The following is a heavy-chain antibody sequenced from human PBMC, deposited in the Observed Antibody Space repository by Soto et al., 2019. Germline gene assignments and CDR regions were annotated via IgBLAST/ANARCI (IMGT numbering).Heavy chain of an antibody. CDR1: GGFMRRTNYY. V-gene: IGHV4-39*01. J-gene: IGHJ4*02. CDR3: ARQVGDYYFDY. CDR2: IFFNGSP. Sequence: PSETLSLTCSVPGGFMRRTNYYWAWIRQPPGKGLEWVGSIFFNGSPDHNPSLQSRVTILVDTSKNQFSLKLSSVTAADTAVYFCARQVGDYYFDYWGPGTLVTVS. D-gene: IGHD4-17*01.